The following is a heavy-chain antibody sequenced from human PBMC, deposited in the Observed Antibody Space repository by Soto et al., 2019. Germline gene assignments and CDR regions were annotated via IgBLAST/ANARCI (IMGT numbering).Heavy chain of an antibody. Sequence: GESLKISCNGSGYSFTSYWISWVRQMPGKGLEWMGRIDPSDSYTNYSPSFQGHVTISADKSISTAYLQWSSLKASDTAMYYCASSFSQPEHCSSTRCYTGRDYYYYGMDVWGQGTTVTVSS. D-gene: IGHD2-2*02. J-gene: IGHJ6*02. CDR2: IDPSDSYT. CDR3: ASSFSQPEHCSSTRCYTGRDYYYYGMDV. V-gene: IGHV5-10-1*01. CDR1: GYSFTSYW.